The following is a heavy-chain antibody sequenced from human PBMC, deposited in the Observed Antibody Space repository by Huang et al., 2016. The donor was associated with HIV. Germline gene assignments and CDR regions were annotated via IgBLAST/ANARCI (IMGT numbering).Heavy chain of an antibody. D-gene: IGHD5-18*01. CDR3: ARAKDTWDAYDI. V-gene: IGHV3-30-3*01. Sequence: QVQLLESGGGVVQPGRSLSLSCAAFGFPFNNHAMHWVRQAPGKGLDLVAVISNDGSNNYYADSVKGRFTISRDSSKSTLFLHMTSLRTEDTAVYYCARAKDTWDAYDIWGQGTMVIVSS. CDR2: ISNDGSNN. J-gene: IGHJ3*02. CDR1: GFPFNNHA.